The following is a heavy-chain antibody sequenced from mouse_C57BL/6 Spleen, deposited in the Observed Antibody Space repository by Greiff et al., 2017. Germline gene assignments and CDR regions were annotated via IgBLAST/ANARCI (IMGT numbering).Heavy chain of an antibody. V-gene: IGHV5-17*01. CDR2: ISSGSSTI. D-gene: IGHD1-1*01. CDR3: ARGITTNLDY. Sequence: EVKVVESGGGLVKPGGSLKLSCAASGFTFSDYGMHWVRQAPEKGLEWVAYISSGSSTIYYADTVKGRFTITRDNAKNTLFLQRTSLRSEDTAMYYCARGITTNLDYWGQGTTLTVSS. J-gene: IGHJ2*01. CDR1: GFTFSDYG.